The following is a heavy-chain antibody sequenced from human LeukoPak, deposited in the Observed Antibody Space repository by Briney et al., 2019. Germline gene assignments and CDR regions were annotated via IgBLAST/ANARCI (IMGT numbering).Heavy chain of an antibody. CDR1: GGSISSNSYY. D-gene: IGHD6-19*01. CDR3: ARLLGSGWFDP. J-gene: IGHJ5*02. V-gene: IGHV4-39*01. Sequence: SETLSLTCIVSGGSISSNSYYWGWIRQPPGKGLEYIGNIYYSGSTYYNPSLKSRVTISLDTSNNQFSLKLSSVTAADTAVYYCARLLGSGWFDPWGQGTLVTVS. CDR2: IYYSGST.